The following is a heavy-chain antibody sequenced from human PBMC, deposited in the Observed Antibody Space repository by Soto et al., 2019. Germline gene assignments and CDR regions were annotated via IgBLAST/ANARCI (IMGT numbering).Heavy chain of an antibody. Sequence: PSETLSLTCTVSGRTFNINADFWCLAWIRQPPGKGLEWIGSIDNGGNTHYNAPLKSRVIISADTSKNQFSLSLNSVTAADTAVYYCVKRSLLMAPTWGQGIQVTVSS. CDR3: VKRSLLMAPT. CDR2: IDNGGNT. V-gene: IGHV4-39*01. J-gene: IGHJ4*02. CDR1: GRTFNINADF. D-gene: IGHD1-26*01.